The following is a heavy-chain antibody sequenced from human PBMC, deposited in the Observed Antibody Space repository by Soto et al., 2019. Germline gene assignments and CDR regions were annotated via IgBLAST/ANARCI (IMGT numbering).Heavy chain of an antibody. CDR3: IANHDYSNPDP. Sequence: QVQLVQSGAEVKKPGASVKVSCKVSGYTLNEVAMHWVRQAPGKGLEWLGGFDPDEAETIYAQHFQGRVTMTEDTSTDTAHTQSSSLRSGGTAVHCCIANHDYSNPDPGGQRSLVTVSS. CDR1: GYTLNEVA. J-gene: IGHJ5*02. D-gene: IGHD5-12*01. V-gene: IGHV1-24*01. CDR2: FDPDEAET.